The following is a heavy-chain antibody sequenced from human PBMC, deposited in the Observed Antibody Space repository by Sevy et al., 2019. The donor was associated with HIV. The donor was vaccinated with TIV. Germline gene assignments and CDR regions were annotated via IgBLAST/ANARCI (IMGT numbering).Heavy chain of an antibody. CDR3: AREGCTKPHDY. V-gene: IGHV3-23*01. Sequence: GGSLRLSFAASGFTFSKYSMSWVRQPPGKGLEWVSTLSFGCGEINYADSVKGRFTISRDNSKSSVYLQMNNLRPEDTAVYYCAREGCTKPHDYWGQGTLVTVPS. CDR1: GFTFSKYS. D-gene: IGHD2-8*01. CDR2: LSFGCGEI. J-gene: IGHJ4*02.